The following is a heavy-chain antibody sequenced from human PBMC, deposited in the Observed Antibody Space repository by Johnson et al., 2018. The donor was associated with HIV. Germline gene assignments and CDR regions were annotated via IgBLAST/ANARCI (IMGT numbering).Heavy chain of an antibody. V-gene: IGHV3-30-3*01. CDR3: ARERRAGVKGAFDI. CDR2: ISFDGGAI. CDR1: GFSFNDYA. J-gene: IGHJ3*02. Sequence: QVQLVESGGGLIQPGGSLRLSCSASGFSFNDYAMHWVRQAPGKGLEWVAVISFDGGAIYYADSVKGRFTISRDNSKNTLYVQMNSLRAEDTAVYYCARERRAGVKGAFDIWGQGTMVTVSS. D-gene: IGHD2-21*01.